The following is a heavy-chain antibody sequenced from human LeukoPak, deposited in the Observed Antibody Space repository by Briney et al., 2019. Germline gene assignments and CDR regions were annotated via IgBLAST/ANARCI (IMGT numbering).Heavy chain of an antibody. CDR1: GFTFSSYA. J-gene: IGHJ4*02. V-gene: IGHV3-30-3*01. D-gene: IGHD3-10*01. CDR2: ISYDGSNK. Sequence: GGSLRLSCAASGFTFSSYAMHWVRQAPGKGLEWVAVISYDGSNKYYADSVKGRFTISRDNSKSTLYLQMNSLRAEDTAVYYCARAGVDYWGQGTLVTVSS. CDR3: ARAGVDY.